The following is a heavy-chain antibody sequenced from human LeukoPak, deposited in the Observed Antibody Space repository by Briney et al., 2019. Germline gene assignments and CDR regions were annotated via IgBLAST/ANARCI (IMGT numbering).Heavy chain of an antibody. CDR3: ARSHSGYDYYFDY. V-gene: IGHV5-51*01. CDR2: IYPGDSDT. Sequence: GESLKISCKGSGYGFTSYWIGWVRQMPGKGLEWMGIIYPGDSDTRYGPSFQGQVTISADKSISTAYLQWSSLKASDTAMYYCARSHSGYDYYFDYWGQGTLVTVSS. J-gene: IGHJ4*02. CDR1: GYGFTSYW. D-gene: IGHD5-12*01.